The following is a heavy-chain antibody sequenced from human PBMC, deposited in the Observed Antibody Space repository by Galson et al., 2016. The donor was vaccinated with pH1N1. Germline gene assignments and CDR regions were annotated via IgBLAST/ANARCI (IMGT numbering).Heavy chain of an antibody. CDR2: IYWDDDK. CDR1: GFSLSTSGVG. Sequence: PALVKPTQTLTLTCTFSGFSLSTSGVGVGWIRQPPGKALEWLALIYWDDDKRYSPSLKSRLTITKDTSKNQVVLTMTNMDPVDTATYYCAHNIEWELGAYFDSWGQGTLVTVSS. D-gene: IGHD1-26*01. V-gene: IGHV2-5*02. CDR3: AHNIEWELGAYFDS. J-gene: IGHJ4*02.